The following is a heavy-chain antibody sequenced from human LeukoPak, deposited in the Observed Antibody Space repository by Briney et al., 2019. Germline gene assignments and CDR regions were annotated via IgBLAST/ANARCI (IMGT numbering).Heavy chain of an antibody. CDR2: ITTTFYT. CDR3: ARVPPNWYEDY. CDR1: GCTFSRDR. V-gene: IGHV3-21*01. Sequence: GGALRLSCAASGCTFSRDRVKWVGQAPGKGLEGVSSITTTFYTYYTDSVKGRFTISKDNPKNSLYLQMIRLIAEDTAVYYCARVPPNWYEDYWGQGTLVTVSS. D-gene: IGHD6-13*01. J-gene: IGHJ4*02.